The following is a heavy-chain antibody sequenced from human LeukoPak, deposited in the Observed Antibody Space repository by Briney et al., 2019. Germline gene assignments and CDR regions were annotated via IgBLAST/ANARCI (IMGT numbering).Heavy chain of an antibody. D-gene: IGHD3-10*01. CDR1: GYTFSGYY. V-gene: IGHV1-2*02. J-gene: IGHJ4*02. Sequence: ASVKVSCKASGYTFSGYYMHWVRQAPGQGLEWMGWINPKSGGTNEAQKFHGRVTMTRDTSISTAYMELSRLRSDDTAVYYCARSPRIYGSGSFAYFDYWGQGTLVTVSS. CDR3: ARSPRIYGSGSFAYFDY. CDR2: INPKSGGT.